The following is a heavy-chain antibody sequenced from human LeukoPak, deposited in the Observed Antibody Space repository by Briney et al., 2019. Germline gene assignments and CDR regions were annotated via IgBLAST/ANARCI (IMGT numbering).Heavy chain of an antibody. V-gene: IGHV1-18*01. CDR1: GYTFTSYG. Sequence: ASVKVSCKASGYTFTSYGISWVRQAPGQGLEWMGWISAYNGNTNYAQKLQGRVTMTTDTSTSTAYMELRSLRSDDTAVYYCARQFLWFGELFDAFDIWGQGTMVTVSS. CDR3: ARQFLWFGELFDAFDI. D-gene: IGHD3-10*01. J-gene: IGHJ3*02. CDR2: ISAYNGNT.